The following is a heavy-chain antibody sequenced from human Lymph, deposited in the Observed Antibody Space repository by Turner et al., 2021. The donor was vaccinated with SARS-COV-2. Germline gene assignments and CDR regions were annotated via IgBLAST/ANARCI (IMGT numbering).Heavy chain of an antibody. D-gene: IGHD1-26*01. CDR1: GGTFSTYV. J-gene: IGHJ3*02. Sequence: QVQLVQSGAEVKKRGCSVKVSCTASGGTFSTYVISWVRQAPGQGLEWMGGIIPIIGIANYAQKFQGRVTITADKSTSTAYMGLSSLRSEDTAVYHCARRHSGNYDAFDIWGQGTMVTVSS. V-gene: IGHV1-69*10. CDR2: IIPIIGIA. CDR3: ARRHSGNYDAFDI.